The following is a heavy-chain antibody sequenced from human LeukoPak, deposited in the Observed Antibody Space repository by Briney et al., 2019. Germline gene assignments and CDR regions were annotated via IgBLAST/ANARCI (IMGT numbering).Heavy chain of an antibody. Sequence: GGSLRLSCTVSGFTVSSNSMSWVRQAPGKGLEWVSFIYSAGNTHYSDSVKGRFTISIDNSKNTLYLQMNSLRAEDTAVYYCARDVATISNWFDPWGQGTLVTVSS. CDR2: IYSAGNT. CDR3: ARDVATISNWFDP. D-gene: IGHD5-24*01. V-gene: IGHV3-53*01. J-gene: IGHJ5*02. CDR1: GFTVSSNS.